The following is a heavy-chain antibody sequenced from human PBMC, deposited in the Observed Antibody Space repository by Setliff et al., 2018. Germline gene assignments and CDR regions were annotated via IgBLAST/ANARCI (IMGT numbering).Heavy chain of an antibody. CDR2: ISAYNDNT. CDR3: ARASLHHPYDSSGYYYGDY. D-gene: IGHD3-22*01. CDR1: GYTFTSYA. J-gene: IGHJ4*02. V-gene: IGHV1-18*01. Sequence: ASVKVSCKTSGYTFTSYAISWVRQAPGQGLEWMGWISAYNDNTNYAQKFQGRVTMTTDTSTSTAYMELTSLRSDDTAVYYCARASLHHPYDSSGYYYGDYWGQGTLVTVSS.